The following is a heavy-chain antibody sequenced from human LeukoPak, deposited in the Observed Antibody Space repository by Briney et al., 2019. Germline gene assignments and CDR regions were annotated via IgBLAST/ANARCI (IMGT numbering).Heavy chain of an antibody. CDR2: ISGSGYYP. Sequence: GGSLRLSCEASGSGFTFGNFGMSRVRQAPGKGLEWLSGISGSGYYPYYADSVKGRFTISRDNSKNTLYIQMNSLRAEDTAVYYCAKDGSWGDYYFYFYMDVWGKGTTVTVSS. CDR3: AKDGSWGDYYFYFYMDV. J-gene: IGHJ6*03. V-gene: IGHV3-23*01. CDR1: GSGFTFGNFG. D-gene: IGHD3-16*01.